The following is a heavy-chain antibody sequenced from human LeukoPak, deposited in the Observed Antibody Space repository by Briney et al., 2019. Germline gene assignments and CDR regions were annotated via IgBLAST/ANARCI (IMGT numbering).Heavy chain of an antibody. CDR2: IKQDGSEK. CDR3: ASLDY. J-gene: IGHJ4*02. CDR1: GFTFSRSW. Sequence: GGSLRLSWAASGFTFSRSWKNWVRQAPGKGLEWVANIKQDGSEKYYVDSVKRRFTISRDNAKNSLYLQMNTLRAEDTAVYYCASLDYWGQGTLVTVSS. V-gene: IGHV3-7*01.